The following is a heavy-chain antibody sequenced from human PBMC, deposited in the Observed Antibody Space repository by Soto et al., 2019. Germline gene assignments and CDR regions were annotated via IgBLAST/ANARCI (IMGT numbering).Heavy chain of an antibody. CDR3: ARGGKITMVRGVIINGWFDP. V-gene: IGHV1-69*01. Sequence: QVQLVQSGAEVQKPGSSVKVSCKASGGTFSSYAISWVRQAPGQGLEWMGGIIPIFGTANYAQKFQGRVTITADESTSTAYMELSSLRSEDTDVYYCARGGKITMVRGVIINGWFDPWGQGTLVTVSS. D-gene: IGHD3-10*01. CDR1: GGTFSSYA. CDR2: IIPIFGTA. J-gene: IGHJ5*02.